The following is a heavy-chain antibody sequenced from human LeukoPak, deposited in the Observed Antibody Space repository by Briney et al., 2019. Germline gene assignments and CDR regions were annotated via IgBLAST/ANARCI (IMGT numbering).Heavy chain of an antibody. Sequence: SVKVSCTASGFTFTSSAMQWVRQARGQRLEWIGWIVVGSGNTNYAQKFQERVTITRDMSTSTAYMELSSLRSEDTAVYYCARSSGWSGSPLGYWGQGTLVTVSS. V-gene: IGHV1-58*02. CDR1: GFTFTSSA. D-gene: IGHD6-19*01. CDR2: IVVGSGNT. J-gene: IGHJ4*02. CDR3: ARSSGWSGSPLGY.